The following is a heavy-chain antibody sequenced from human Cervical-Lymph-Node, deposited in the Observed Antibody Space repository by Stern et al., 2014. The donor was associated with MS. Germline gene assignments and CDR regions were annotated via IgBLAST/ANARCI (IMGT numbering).Heavy chain of an antibody. J-gene: IGHJ6*02. Sequence: VQLEESGAEVKKPGASVKVSCKASGYTFTSYDISWVRQAPGQGLEWMGWISGYNGKTNYEQKLQGRVTMPTETSTSTASMELRSLRTDDTAVYYWARQRYSSRYYYGMDVWGQGTTVTVSS. CDR3: ARQRYSSRYYYGMDV. CDR1: GYTFTSYD. D-gene: IGHD6-13*01. V-gene: IGHV1-18*01. CDR2: ISGYNGKT.